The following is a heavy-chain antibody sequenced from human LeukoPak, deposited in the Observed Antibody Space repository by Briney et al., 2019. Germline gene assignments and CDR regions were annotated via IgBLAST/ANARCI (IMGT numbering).Heavy chain of an antibody. CDR2: INPNGGGT. J-gene: IGHJ5*02. Sequence: GASVKVSCKGSGYTFTGYYIHWVRQAPGQGLEWMGWINPNGGGTTYAQKFQVRVTLTRDASISTAYMELSSLRSDDKAVYYCARSHDDTNYVGPWGQGTLVTVSS. CDR1: GYTFTGYY. CDR3: ARSHDDTNYVGP. V-gene: IGHV1-2*02. D-gene: IGHD4-11*01.